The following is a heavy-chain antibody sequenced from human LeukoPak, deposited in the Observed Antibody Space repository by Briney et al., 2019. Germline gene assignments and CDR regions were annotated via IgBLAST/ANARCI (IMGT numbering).Heavy chain of an antibody. J-gene: IGHJ4*02. Sequence: SETLSLTCTVSGGSISSGGYYWSWIRQHPGKGLEWIGYIYYSGSTYYNPSLKSRVTISVDTSKNQFSLKLSSVTAADTAVYYCARGGWELPEGYLDYWGQGTLVTVSS. CDR2: IYYSGST. V-gene: IGHV4-31*03. CDR3: ARGGWELPEGYLDY. CDR1: GGSISSGGYY. D-gene: IGHD1-26*01.